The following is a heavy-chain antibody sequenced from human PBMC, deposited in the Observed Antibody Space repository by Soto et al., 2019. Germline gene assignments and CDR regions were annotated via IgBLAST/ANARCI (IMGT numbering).Heavy chain of an antibody. CDR2: IIPILGIA. V-gene: IGHV1-69*02. J-gene: IGHJ6*03. CDR3: ARALYSNYRYYYYMDV. CDR1: GGTFSSYT. D-gene: IGHD4-4*01. Sequence: ASVKVSCKASGGTFSSYTISWVRQAPGQGLEWMGRIIPILGIANYAQKFQGRVTITADKSTSTAYMELSSLRSEDTAVYYCARALYSNYRYYYYMDVWGKGTTVTVSS.